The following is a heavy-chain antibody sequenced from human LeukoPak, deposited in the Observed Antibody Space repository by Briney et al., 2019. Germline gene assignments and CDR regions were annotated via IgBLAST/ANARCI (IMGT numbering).Heavy chain of an antibody. CDR2: IYPGDSDT. CDR3: ARSTYVRGGKSGFPYYFDY. Sequence: GESLKISCKGSGYSFTSYWIGWVRQMPGKGLEWMGIIYPGDSDTRYSPSFQGQVTISADKSISTAYLQWSSLKASDTAMYYCARSTYVRGGKSGFPYYFDYWGQGTLVTVSS. V-gene: IGHV5-51*01. J-gene: IGHJ4*02. D-gene: IGHD3-22*01. CDR1: GYSFTSYW.